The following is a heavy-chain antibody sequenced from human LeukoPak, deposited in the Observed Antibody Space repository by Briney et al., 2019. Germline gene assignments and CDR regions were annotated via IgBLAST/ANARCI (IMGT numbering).Heavy chain of an antibody. D-gene: IGHD1-26*01. V-gene: IGHV4-34*01. CDR1: GGSFSGYY. J-gene: IGHJ4*02. CDR3: ARHAGVGATVASYFDY. CDR2: INHSDST. Sequence: SQTLSLTCAVYGGSFSGYYWSWIRQPPAKWLDLIGEINHSDSTNYNPSLKSRVTISVDTSKNQFSLKLSSVTAADTAVYYCARHAGVGATVASYFDYWGQGTLVTVSS.